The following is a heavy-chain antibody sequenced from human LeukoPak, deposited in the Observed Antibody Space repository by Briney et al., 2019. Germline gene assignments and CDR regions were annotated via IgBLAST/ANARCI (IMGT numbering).Heavy chain of an antibody. CDR2: IQNDGSNK. D-gene: IGHD3-22*01. Sequence: GGSLRLSCAASGLSFSSYGMHWVRQAPGKGLEWVAFIQNDGSNKFYADSVKGRFTISRDNAKNSLYLQMNSLRAEDTALYYCGKDNFRSRGYFYRFGAFDMWGEGTMVTVSS. V-gene: IGHV3-30*02. J-gene: IGHJ3*02. CDR3: GKDNFRSRGYFYRFGAFDM. CDR1: GLSFSSYG.